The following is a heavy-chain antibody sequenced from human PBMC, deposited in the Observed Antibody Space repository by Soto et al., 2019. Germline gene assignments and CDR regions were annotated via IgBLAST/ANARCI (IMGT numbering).Heavy chain of an antibody. Sequence: QVHLVESGGGVVQPGRSLRLSCAASGFTFSSYGMHWVRQAPGKGLEWVAVIWYDGGNKYYADSLKGRFTISRDNSKNTLYLQMNSLRAEDTAVYYCARDPTHGDYQIDYWGQGTLVTVSS. CDR2: IWYDGGNK. D-gene: IGHD4-17*01. CDR3: ARDPTHGDYQIDY. CDR1: GFTFSSYG. J-gene: IGHJ4*02. V-gene: IGHV3-33*01.